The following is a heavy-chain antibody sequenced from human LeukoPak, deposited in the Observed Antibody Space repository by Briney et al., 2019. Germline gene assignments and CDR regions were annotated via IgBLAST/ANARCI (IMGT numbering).Heavy chain of an antibody. V-gene: IGHV5-51*01. Sequence: GESLKISCKASGYSFTGYWIGWVRQMPGKGLEWMGIIYPGDSDTRYSPSFQGQVTFSADKSITTAYLQWSSLQASDTAMYYCASQIEVNYYDSSGFEGIFDYWGQGTLVTVSS. J-gene: IGHJ4*02. CDR2: IYPGDSDT. D-gene: IGHD3-22*01. CDR1: GYSFTGYW. CDR3: ASQIEVNYYDSSGFEGIFDY.